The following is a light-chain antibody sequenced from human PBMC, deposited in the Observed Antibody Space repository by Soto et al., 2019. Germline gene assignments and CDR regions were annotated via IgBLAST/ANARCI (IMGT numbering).Light chain of an antibody. J-gene: IGKJ3*01. Sequence: MVLTQSPGTLSLSPGERATLSGRASQSVSSSYLAWYQQKPGLSPMLLIYGATRRATGLPDRFSGSGSGTDFTLTISRLEPEDFAVYYCQLLTVGPGTKVDIK. CDR2: GAT. CDR3: QLLT. CDR1: QSVSSSY. V-gene: IGKV3-20*01.